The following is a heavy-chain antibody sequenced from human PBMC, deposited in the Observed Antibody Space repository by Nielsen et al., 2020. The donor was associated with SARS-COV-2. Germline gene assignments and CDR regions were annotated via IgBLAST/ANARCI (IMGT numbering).Heavy chain of an antibody. J-gene: IGHJ5*02. CDR1: GGSISSSNW. D-gene: IGHD2-15*01. Sequence: GSLRLSCAVSGGSISSSNWWSWVRQPPGTGLEWIGEIYHSGSTNYNPSLKSRVTISVDKSKNQFSLKLSSVTAADTAVYYCARRYCSGGSCYSDRNWFDPWGQGTLVTVSS. V-gene: IGHV4-4*02. CDR2: IYHSGST. CDR3: ARRYCSGGSCYSDRNWFDP.